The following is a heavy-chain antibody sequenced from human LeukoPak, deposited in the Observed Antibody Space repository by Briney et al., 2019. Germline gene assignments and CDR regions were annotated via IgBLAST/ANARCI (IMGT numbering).Heavy chain of an antibody. V-gene: IGHV3-7*01. CDR3: VRGGKQLDY. Sequence: GGSLRLSCAASGFTLSDYLMSWVRQAPGKGLEWVANMNVDGTERNYADSVKGRFTISRDNAQNSLYLQMNSLRGDDTADYYCVRGGKQLDYWGQGTLVTVSS. J-gene: IGHJ4*02. CDR1: GFTLSDYL. D-gene: IGHD6-13*01. CDR2: MNVDGTER.